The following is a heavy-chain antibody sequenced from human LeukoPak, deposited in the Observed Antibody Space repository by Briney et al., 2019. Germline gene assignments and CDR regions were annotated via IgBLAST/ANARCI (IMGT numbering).Heavy chain of an antibody. Sequence: SETLSLTCTVSGYSISSGYYWGWIRQPPGKGLEWIGSIYHGGSTYYNPSLKSRVTISVDTSKNQFSLKLSSVTAADTAVYYCARARPPRGSSSFFGYMDVWGRGTTVTVSS. D-gene: IGHD6-6*01. CDR1: GYSISSGYY. CDR3: ARARPPRGSSSFFGYMDV. CDR2: IYHGGST. V-gene: IGHV4-38-2*02. J-gene: IGHJ6*03.